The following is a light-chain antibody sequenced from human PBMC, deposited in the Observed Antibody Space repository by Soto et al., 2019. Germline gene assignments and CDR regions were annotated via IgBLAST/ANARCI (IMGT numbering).Light chain of an antibody. V-gene: IGKV1-5*03. CDR1: QSISYW. CDR2: KAS. CDR3: LQYNYYPLP. Sequence: DIQMTQSPSTLSASVGDRVTITCRASQSISYWLAWYQQRPGKAPRLLIYKASSLQSGVPSRFSGSGSGTEFTLTISSLQPDDFATYFCLQYNYYPLPFGGGTKVDIK. J-gene: IGKJ4*01.